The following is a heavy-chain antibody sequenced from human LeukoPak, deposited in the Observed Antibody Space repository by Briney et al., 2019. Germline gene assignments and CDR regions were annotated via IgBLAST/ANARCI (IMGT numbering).Heavy chain of an antibody. Sequence: PSETLSLTCAVSGGSISSSTWWTWVRQPPGKGLEWIGYIYDNENTKYNPSLKSRVTISVDTSKSQFSLKLSSVTAADTAVYYCATGMSYSDYSFDYWGQGTLVIVSS. D-gene: IGHD4-11*01. CDR3: ATGMSYSDYSFDY. V-gene: IGHV4-4*02. J-gene: IGHJ4*02. CDR2: IYDNENT. CDR1: GGSISSSTW.